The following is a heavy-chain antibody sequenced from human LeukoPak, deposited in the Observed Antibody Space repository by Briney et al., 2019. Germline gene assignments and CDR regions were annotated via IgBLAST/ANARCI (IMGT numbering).Heavy chain of an antibody. V-gene: IGHV4-4*09. Sequence: SETLSPTCTVSGGSMSSYYWSWIPQPPGKGLEWIGYIYTSGSTNYNPSLKSRVTISVDTSKNQFSLKLSSVTAADTAVYYCARLGCSSSCNPIGYFDYWGQGTLVTVSS. CDR1: GGSMSSYY. CDR3: ARLGCSSSCNPIGYFDY. J-gene: IGHJ4*02. D-gene: IGHD6-13*01. CDR2: IYTSGST.